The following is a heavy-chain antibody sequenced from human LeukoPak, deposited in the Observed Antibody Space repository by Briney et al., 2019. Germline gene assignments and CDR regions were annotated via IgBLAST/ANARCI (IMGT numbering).Heavy chain of an antibody. CDR3: ATRGYCSSTSCYRFDY. Sequence: ASVKVSCKASGYTFTSYDINWVRQATGQGLEWMGWMNPNSGNTGYAQKFQGRVTMTRNTSISTAYMELSSLRSEDTAVYYCATRGYCSSTSCYRFDYWGQGTLVTVSS. V-gene: IGHV1-8*01. D-gene: IGHD2-2*02. CDR2: MNPNSGNT. J-gene: IGHJ4*02. CDR1: GYTFTSYD.